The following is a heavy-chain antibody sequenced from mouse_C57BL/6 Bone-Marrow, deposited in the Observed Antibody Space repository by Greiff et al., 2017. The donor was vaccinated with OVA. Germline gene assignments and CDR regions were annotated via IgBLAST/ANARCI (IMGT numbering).Heavy chain of an antibody. D-gene: IGHD5-1*01. Sequence: VQLQQSGPELVKPGASVKISCKASGYSFTGYYMNWVKQSPEKSLEWIGEINPSTGGTTYNQKFKAKATLTVDKSSSTAYMQLKSLTSEDSAVYYCARDPRTVYYFDYWGQGTTLTVSS. CDR1: GYSFTGYY. CDR3: ARDPRTVYYFDY. CDR2: INPSTGGT. V-gene: IGHV1-42*01. J-gene: IGHJ2*01.